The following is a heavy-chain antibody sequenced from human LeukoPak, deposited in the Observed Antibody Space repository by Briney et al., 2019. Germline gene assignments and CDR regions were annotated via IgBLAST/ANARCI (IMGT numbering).Heavy chain of an antibody. CDR1: GFTFRSYG. J-gene: IGHJ4*02. V-gene: IGHV3-30*18. Sequence: QPGRSLRLSCAASGFTFRSYGMHWVRQAPGKGLEWVAVISYDESSEYYADSVKGRFTISRDNSKNTLYLQMNSLRAEDTAVYYCAKDPPNYSGSGTYYPAFEYWGQGTPVTVSS. CDR2: ISYDESSE. D-gene: IGHD3-10*01. CDR3: AKDPPNYSGSGTYYPAFEY.